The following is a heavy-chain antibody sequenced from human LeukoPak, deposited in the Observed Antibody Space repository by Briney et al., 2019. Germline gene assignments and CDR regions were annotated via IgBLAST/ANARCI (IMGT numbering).Heavy chain of an antibody. CDR2: IKQDASQE. Sequence: GGSLRLSCAASGFTFSSYWMSWVRQAPGKGPEWVAHIKQDASQEYHVDSVKGRFTISRDNAKNTLFLQMDSLRAEDTALYYCVRSLRSADFWGQGTLVTVSS. CDR3: VRSLRSADF. V-gene: IGHV3-7*01. J-gene: IGHJ4*02. CDR1: GFTFSSYW.